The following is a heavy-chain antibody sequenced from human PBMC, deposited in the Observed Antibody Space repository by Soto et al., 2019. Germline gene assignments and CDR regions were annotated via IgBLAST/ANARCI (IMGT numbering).Heavy chain of an antibody. V-gene: IGHV3-23*01. D-gene: IGHD2-2*01. CDR3: AKAAMGCSSTSCYVLPYLLTPFDY. CDR2: ISGSGGST. Sequence: GGSLRLSCAASGFTFSSYAMSWVRQAPGKGLEWVSAISGSGGSTYYADSVKGRFTISRDNSKNTLYLQMNSLRAEDTAVYYCAKAAMGCSSTSCYVLPYLLTPFDYWGQGTLVTVSS. J-gene: IGHJ4*02. CDR1: GFTFSSYA.